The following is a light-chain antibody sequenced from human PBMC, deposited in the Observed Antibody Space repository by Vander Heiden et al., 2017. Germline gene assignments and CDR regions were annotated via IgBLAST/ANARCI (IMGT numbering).Light chain of an antibody. CDR1: QSVSSN. V-gene: IGKV3-15*01. CDR2: GAS. CDR3: QQYNNWYT. J-gene: IGKJ2*01. Sequence: EIVMTQSPATLSVSPGERATLSCRASQSVSSNLAWYQQKPGQDTRLLIYGASTRATGIPARFSGSESGTELTLTISSLQSEDFAVYYCQQYNNWYTIGQGTKLEIK.